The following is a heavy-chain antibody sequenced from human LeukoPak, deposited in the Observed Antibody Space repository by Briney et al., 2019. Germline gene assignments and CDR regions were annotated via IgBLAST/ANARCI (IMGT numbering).Heavy chain of an antibody. V-gene: IGHV3-7*03. J-gene: IGHJ4*02. CDR2: INQDGSEE. Sequence: GGSLRLSCAASGFTFSHYWMTWVRQAPGKGLEWVANINQDGSEEFYVDSLKGRFTISRDNAKNSLYLQINSLRVDDTAIYYCARGYYDFWSGYSYYFDYWGQGTLVTVSS. CDR1: GFTFSHYW. D-gene: IGHD3-3*01. CDR3: ARGYYDFWSGYSYYFDY.